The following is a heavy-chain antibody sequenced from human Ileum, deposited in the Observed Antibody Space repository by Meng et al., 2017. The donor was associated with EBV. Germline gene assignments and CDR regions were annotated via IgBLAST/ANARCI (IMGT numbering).Heavy chain of an antibody. CDR2: MYYSGGP. J-gene: IGHJ4*02. V-gene: IGHV4-30-4*08. D-gene: IGHD2-21*01. Sequence: VQLNESAVGLRTQSLTPSAPFTCTGGAKRGGRKYGPRTRQPLGKGLECIGYMYYSGGPSYNPYLKSQVSISLDKSENQFSLKLTAVTAADTAVYYCAREGDYHASRHYRPPDYWGQGTLVTVSS. CDR1: GGAKRGGRKY. CDR3: AREGDYHASRHYRPPDY.